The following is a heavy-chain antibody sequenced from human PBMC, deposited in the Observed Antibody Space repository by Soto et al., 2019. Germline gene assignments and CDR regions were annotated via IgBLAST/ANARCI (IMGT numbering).Heavy chain of an antibody. Sequence: QVQLQESGPGLVKPSQTLSLTCTVSGGSISSGDYYWSWIRQPPGKGLEWIGYIYYSGSTYYNPSLKGEVTISVDTSKNQFPRKLSSVTAAETAVYYCARVGGFGATTIDYWGQGTLVTVSS. CDR1: GGSISSGDYY. CDR2: IYYSGST. V-gene: IGHV4-30-4*01. D-gene: IGHD3-10*01. CDR3: ARVGGFGATTIDY. J-gene: IGHJ4*02.